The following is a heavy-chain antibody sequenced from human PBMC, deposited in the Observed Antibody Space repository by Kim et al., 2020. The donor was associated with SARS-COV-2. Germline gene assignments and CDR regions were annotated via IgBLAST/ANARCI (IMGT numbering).Heavy chain of an antibody. Sequence: ADSVKGRFTNSRDNSKNTLYLQMNSLRGEDTAVYYCAKDPPATEKYGMDVWGQGTTVTVSS. CDR3: AKDPPATEKYGMDV. J-gene: IGHJ6*02. V-gene: IGHV3-23*01.